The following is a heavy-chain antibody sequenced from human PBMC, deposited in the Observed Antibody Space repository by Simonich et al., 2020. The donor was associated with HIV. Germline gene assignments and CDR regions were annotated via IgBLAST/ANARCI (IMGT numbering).Heavy chain of an antibody. CDR1: GGTFSNYT. Sequence: QVQLVQSGAEVKKPGSSVMVSCKASGGTFSNYTISWVRQAPGQGLEWMGGINPILATVNYAQKFQGRVTITADESTTTAYMELSSLRSEDTAVYYCARAASIFSRSGADYWGQGTLVTVSS. CDR2: INPILATV. J-gene: IGHJ4*02. CDR3: ARAASIFSRSGADY. V-gene: IGHV1-69*13. D-gene: IGHD3-10*01.